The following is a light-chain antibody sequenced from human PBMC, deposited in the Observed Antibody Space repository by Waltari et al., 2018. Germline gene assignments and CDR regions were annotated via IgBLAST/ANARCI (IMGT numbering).Light chain of an antibody. J-gene: IGKJ3*01. V-gene: IGKV3-11*01. CDR3: QQRSSWPIFT. Sequence: EIVLTQYPAPLSLSPGERATLSCRASQSVSRYLAWYQQKPGQAPRLLIYDASNRATGIPARFSGSGSGTDFTLTISSLEPEDFAVYYCQQRSSWPIFTFGPGTKVDIK. CDR1: QSVSRY. CDR2: DAS.